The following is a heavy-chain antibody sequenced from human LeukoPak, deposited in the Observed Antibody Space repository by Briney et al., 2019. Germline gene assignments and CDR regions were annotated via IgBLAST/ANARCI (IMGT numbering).Heavy chain of an antibody. CDR3: ARDQGYCSSTSCYGAFDI. CDR1: GYTFTSYY. CDR2: INPSGGGT. V-gene: IGHV1-46*01. Sequence: ASVKVSCKASGYTFTSYYMHWVRQAPGQGLEWMGIINPSGGGTSYAQKFQGRVTMTRDTSTSTVYMELSSLRSEDTAVYYCARDQGYCSSTSCYGAFDIWGQGTMVTVSS. D-gene: IGHD2-2*01. J-gene: IGHJ3*02.